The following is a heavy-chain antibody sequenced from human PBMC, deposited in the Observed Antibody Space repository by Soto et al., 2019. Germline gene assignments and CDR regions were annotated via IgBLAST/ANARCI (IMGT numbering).Heavy chain of an antibody. CDR3: ARVDTEYYYYGMDV. J-gene: IGHJ6*02. D-gene: IGHD5-18*01. Sequence: ASVKVSCKAPGYTFTGYYMHWVRQAPGQGLEWMGWINPNSGGTNYAQKFQGRVTMTRDTSISTAYMELSRLRSDDTAVYYCARVDTEYYYYGMDVWGQGTTVTVSS. V-gene: IGHV1-2*02. CDR1: GYTFTGYY. CDR2: INPNSGGT.